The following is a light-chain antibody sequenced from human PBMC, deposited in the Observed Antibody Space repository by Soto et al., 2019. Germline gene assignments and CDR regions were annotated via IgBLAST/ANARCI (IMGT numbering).Light chain of an antibody. J-gene: IGLJ1*01. CDR3: CSHAGDNTYV. V-gene: IGLV2-8*01. CDR2: EVT. Sequence: QCALTQPPSASGSPGQSVTISCTGTSSDVGGYNYVSWYQQHPGKAPKLMIYEVTKRPSGVPDRFSGSKSGSTASLTVSGLQAEDEADYFCCSHAGDNTYVFGTGTKVTVL. CDR1: SSDVGGYNY.